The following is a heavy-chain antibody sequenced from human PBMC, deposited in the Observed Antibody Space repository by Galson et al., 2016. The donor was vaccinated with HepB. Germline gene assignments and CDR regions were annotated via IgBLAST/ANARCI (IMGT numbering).Heavy chain of an antibody. CDR2: IWWNSGHT. CDR1: GFTFNDYA. D-gene: IGHD1-7*01. Sequence: SLRLSCAASGFTFNDYAMHWVRQAPGKGLERVYGIWWNSGHTGYAASVKGRFTISRDNTKNSLYLQMNSLRPEDTALYYCAKVRTTLLDDQRKGWDSFDFWGQGTVVTVSS. V-gene: IGHV3-9*01. CDR3: AKVRTTLLDDQRKGWDSFDF. J-gene: IGHJ3*01.